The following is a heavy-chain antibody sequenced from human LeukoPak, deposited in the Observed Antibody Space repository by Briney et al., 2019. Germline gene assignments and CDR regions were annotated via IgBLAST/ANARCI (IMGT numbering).Heavy chain of an antibody. Sequence: SETLSLTCTVSGGSISSSSYYWGWIRQPPGXGLEWIGTIYYSGSTYYSPSLKSRITVSVDTSKNQFSLNLSSVTAADTAVYYCAIYDSSDYYLDYWGQGSLVTVSS. CDR3: AIYDSSDYYLDY. V-gene: IGHV4-39*01. D-gene: IGHD3-22*01. CDR2: IYYSGST. CDR1: GGSISSSSYY. J-gene: IGHJ4*02.